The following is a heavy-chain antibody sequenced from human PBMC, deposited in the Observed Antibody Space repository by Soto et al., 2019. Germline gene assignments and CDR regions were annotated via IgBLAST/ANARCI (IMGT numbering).Heavy chain of an antibody. D-gene: IGHD6-13*01. J-gene: IGHJ4*02. V-gene: IGHV4-34*01. CDR3: ARMVGAAAGTVGQNYFDY. CDR1: GGSFSGYY. CDR2: INHSGST. Sequence: QVQLQQWGAGLLKPSETLSLTCAVYGGSFSGYYWSWIRQPPGKGLEWIGEINHSGSTNYNPSLKSRVTISVATSKNQLSLKLSSVTAADTAVYYCARMVGAAAGTVGQNYFDYWGQGTLVTVSS.